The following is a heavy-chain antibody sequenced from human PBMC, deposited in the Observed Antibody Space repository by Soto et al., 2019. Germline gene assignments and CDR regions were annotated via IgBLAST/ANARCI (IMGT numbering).Heavy chain of an antibody. CDR1: GFTFSSYA. D-gene: IGHD6-19*01. Sequence: GGSLRLSCAASGFTFSSYAMSWVRQSPGKGLEWVSAISGSGGSTYYADSVKGRFTISRDNSKNTLYLQMNSLRAEDTAVYYCAKYAGSRGIAMADYWGQGTVVTVAS. J-gene: IGHJ4*02. CDR2: ISGSGGST. V-gene: IGHV3-23*01. CDR3: AKYAGSRGIAMADY.